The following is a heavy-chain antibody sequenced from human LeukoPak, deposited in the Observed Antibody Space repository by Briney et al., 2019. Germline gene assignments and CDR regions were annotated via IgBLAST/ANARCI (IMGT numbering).Heavy chain of an antibody. Sequence: ASVKVSCKASGGTFSSYAVSWVRQAPGQGLEWMGGIIPVFGTTKYAQRFQGRVTITADESTSAAYMELSSLRSEDTAVYYCATDRESGGYQLLWYWGQGTLVIVSS. V-gene: IGHV1-69*13. J-gene: IGHJ4*02. D-gene: IGHD2-2*01. CDR3: ATDRESGGYQLLWY. CDR1: GGTFSSYA. CDR2: IIPVFGTT.